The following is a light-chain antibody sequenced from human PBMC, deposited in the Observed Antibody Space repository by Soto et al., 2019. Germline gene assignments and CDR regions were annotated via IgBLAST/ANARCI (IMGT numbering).Light chain of an antibody. J-gene: IGLJ1*01. CDR2: EVS. CDR3: SSYAGIDKYYV. Sequence: QSVLTQPPSASGSPGQSVTISCTGTSGDVGGYNYVSWYQQHPGKAPKLMIYEVSKRPVGVPDRFSGSKSGNTASLTVSGLQAEDEADYYCSSYAGIDKYYVFGTGTKVTVL. CDR1: SGDVGGYNY. V-gene: IGLV2-8*01.